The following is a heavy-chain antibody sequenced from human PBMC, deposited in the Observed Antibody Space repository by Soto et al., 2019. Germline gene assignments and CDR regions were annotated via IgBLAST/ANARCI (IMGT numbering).Heavy chain of an antibody. CDR2: ISRYGDFT. D-gene: IGHD3-22*01. CDR1: GFTFNIYA. V-gene: IGHV3-23*01. J-gene: IGHJ4*02. CDR3: AKDRYLDHDSRGYLFDN. Sequence: EVQLLESGGDLIQPGGSLRLSCAASGFTFNIYAMTWVRQAPGKGLEWVSAISRYGDFTYYADSVEGRFTISRDNSKNTLYLQMNGLRAEVTAVYYCAKDRYLDHDSRGYLFDNWGEGTLVTVSS.